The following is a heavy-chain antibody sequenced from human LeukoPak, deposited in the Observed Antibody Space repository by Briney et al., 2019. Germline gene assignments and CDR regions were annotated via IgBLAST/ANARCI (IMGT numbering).Heavy chain of an antibody. CDR2: IIPILGIA. CDR3: ARYYYGSGSYYPLDV. V-gene: IGHV1-69*04. D-gene: IGHD3-10*01. J-gene: IGHJ6*02. Sequence: SVKVSCKASGGTFSSYAISWVRQAPGQGLEWMGRIIPILGIANYAQKFQGRVTITADKSTSTAYMELSSLRSEDTAVYYCARYYYGSGSYYPLDVWGQGTTVTVSS. CDR1: GGTFSSYA.